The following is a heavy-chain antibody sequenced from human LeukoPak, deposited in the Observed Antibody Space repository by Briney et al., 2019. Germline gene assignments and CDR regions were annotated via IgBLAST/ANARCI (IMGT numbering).Heavy chain of an antibody. D-gene: IGHD6-6*01. CDR2: ISWNSGSI. Sequence: GRSLRLSCAASGFTFADYAMHWVRQAPGKGLEWVSGISWNSGSIGYADSVKGRFTISRDNAKNSLNLQMNSLRAEDTALYYCAKGRVAARPDYFDYWGQGTLVTVSS. V-gene: IGHV3-9*01. CDR3: AKGRVAARPDYFDY. J-gene: IGHJ4*02. CDR1: GFTFADYA.